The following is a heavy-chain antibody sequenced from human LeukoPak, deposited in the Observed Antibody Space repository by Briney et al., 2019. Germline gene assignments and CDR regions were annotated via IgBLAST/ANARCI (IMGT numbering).Heavy chain of an antibody. CDR3: ATWDYYGSGSYYT. V-gene: IGHV3-21*01. D-gene: IGHD3-10*01. CDR2: ISSSSSYI. CDR1: GFTFSSYS. J-gene: IGHJ5*02. Sequence: GRSLRLSCAASGFTFSSYSMNWVRQAPGKGLGWVSSISSSSSYIYYADSVKGRFTISRDNAKNSLYLQMNSLRAEDTAVYYCATWDYYGSGSYYTWGQGTLVTVSS.